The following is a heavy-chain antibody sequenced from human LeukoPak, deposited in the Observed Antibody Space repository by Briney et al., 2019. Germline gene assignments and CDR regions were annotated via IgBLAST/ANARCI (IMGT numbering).Heavy chain of an antibody. V-gene: IGHV4-30-2*01. Sequence: SETLSLTCTVSGGSISSGGYYWSWIRQPPGKGLEWIGYIYHSGSTYYNPSLKSRVTISVDRSKNQFSLKLSSVTAADTAVYYCARELVRGTDYWGQGTLVTVSS. CDR2: IYHSGST. CDR3: ARELVRGTDY. D-gene: IGHD6-13*01. CDR1: GGSISSGGYY. J-gene: IGHJ4*02.